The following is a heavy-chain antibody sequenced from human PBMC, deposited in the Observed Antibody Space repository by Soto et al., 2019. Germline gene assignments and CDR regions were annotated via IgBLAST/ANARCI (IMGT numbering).Heavy chain of an antibody. D-gene: IGHD2-2*01. CDR2: ISYDGSNK. Sequence: QVQLVESGGGVVQPGRSLRLSCAASGFTFSSDAMHCVRQAPGKGLEWVAVISYDGSNKYYADSVKGRFTISRDNSKNTLYLQMNSRRAEDTAVYYCARDRGVLVPAAIAGRYYGMDVWGHGTTVTVS. V-gene: IGHV3-30-3*01. CDR1: GFTFSSDA. CDR3: ARDRGVLVPAAIAGRYYGMDV. J-gene: IGHJ6*02.